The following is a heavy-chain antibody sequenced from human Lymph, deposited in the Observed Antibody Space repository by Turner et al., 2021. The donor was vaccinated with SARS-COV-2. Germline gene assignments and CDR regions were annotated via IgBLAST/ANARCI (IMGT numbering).Heavy chain of an antibody. CDR1: GFTFDDYA. D-gene: IGHD6-6*01. CDR3: AKDRGGEQLVRLFDY. J-gene: IGHJ4*02. Sequence: EVQLVESGGGLVQPGRSLRLSCAASGFTFDDYAMHWVRQAPGKGLEWVSGISWNSGSIGYAASVNGRFTISRDNAKNSLYLQMNSLRAEDTAFYYCAKDRGGEQLVRLFDYWGQGTLVTVSS. CDR2: ISWNSGSI. V-gene: IGHV3-9*01.